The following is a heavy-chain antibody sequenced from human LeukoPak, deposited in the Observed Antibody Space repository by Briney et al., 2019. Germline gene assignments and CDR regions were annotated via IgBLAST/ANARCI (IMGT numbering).Heavy chain of an antibody. CDR2: IYYSGST. CDR1: GGSISSYY. J-gene: IGHJ4*02. D-gene: IGHD3-10*01. CDR3: ARDHMVRQPL. Sequence: KSSETLSLTCTVSGGSISSYYWSWIRQPPGKGLEWIGYIYYSGSTNYNPSLKSRVTISVDTSKNQFSLKLSSVTAADTAVYYCARDHMVRQPLWGQGTLVTVSS. V-gene: IGHV4-59*12.